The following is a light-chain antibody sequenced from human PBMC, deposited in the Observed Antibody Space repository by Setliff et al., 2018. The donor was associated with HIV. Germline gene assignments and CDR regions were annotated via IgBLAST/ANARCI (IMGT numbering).Light chain of an antibody. CDR3: QAWDSSSYV. V-gene: IGLV3-1*01. CDR2: QDT. J-gene: IGLJ1*01. CDR1: ALGDKF. Sequence: SYELTQPPSVSVSPGQTASITCSGDALGDKFTSWYQQHPGQSPILLIYQDTRRPSGIPERFSGSNSGNTATLTISGTQAIDEADYYCQAWDSSSYVFGTGTKVTVL.